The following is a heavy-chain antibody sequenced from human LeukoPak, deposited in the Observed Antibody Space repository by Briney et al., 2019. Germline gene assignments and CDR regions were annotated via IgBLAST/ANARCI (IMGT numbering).Heavy chain of an antibody. V-gene: IGHV4-39*01. CDR3: ATGYYYDSSGYPITFDY. Sequence: SETLSLTCTVSGGSISSSSYYWGWIRQPPGKGLEWIGSIYYSGSTYYNPSPKSRVTISVDTSKNQFSLKLSSVTAADTAVYYCATGYYYDSSGYPITFDYWGQGTLVTVSS. CDR2: IYYSGST. D-gene: IGHD3-22*01. CDR1: GGSISSSSYY. J-gene: IGHJ4*02.